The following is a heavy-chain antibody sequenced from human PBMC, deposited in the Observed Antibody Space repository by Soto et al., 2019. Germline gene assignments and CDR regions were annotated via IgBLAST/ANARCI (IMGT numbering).Heavy chain of an antibody. CDR3: ARDLSWICGNNGCYTNEDNYGMDV. Sequence: QVPLVQSGAEVKEPGASVKVSCKTSGYTFSNYGITWVRQAPGEGLEWMGWISAYNGHTKFANKFQGRVAMPTDTSTSTAYMELRSLTPDDTAVYYCARDLSWICGNNGCYTNEDNYGMDVWGQGTTVIVSS. V-gene: IGHV1-18*01. J-gene: IGHJ6*02. CDR2: ISAYNGHT. CDR1: GYTFSNYG. D-gene: IGHD2-2*02.